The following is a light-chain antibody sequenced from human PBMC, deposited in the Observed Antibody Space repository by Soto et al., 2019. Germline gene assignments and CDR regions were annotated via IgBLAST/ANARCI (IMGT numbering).Light chain of an antibody. CDR1: QSISSW. V-gene: IGKV1-5*01. CDR3: QQYSSYYT. Sequence: DIQMTQSPSTLSASVGDRVTITCRASQSISSWLAWYQQKPGKAPKLLIYDASSLESGVPSRFSGSGSGTEFTLTISSLQPDDFATYYCQQYSSYYTYGHGTNLEIK. CDR2: DAS. J-gene: IGKJ2*01.